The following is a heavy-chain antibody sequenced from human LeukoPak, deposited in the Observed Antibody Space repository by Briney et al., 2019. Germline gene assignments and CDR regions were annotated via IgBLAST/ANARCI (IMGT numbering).Heavy chain of an antibody. D-gene: IGHD5-12*01. CDR2: ISSSSSTI. V-gene: IGHV3-48*01. CDR3: ARVGSGYDYYFDY. Sequence: GGSLRLSCAASGFTFSSHSMNWVRQAPGKGLEWVSYISSSSSTIYYADSVKGRFTISRDNAKNSLYLQMNSLRAEDTAVYYCARVGSGYDYYFDYWGQGTVVTVSS. J-gene: IGHJ4*02. CDR1: GFTFSSHS.